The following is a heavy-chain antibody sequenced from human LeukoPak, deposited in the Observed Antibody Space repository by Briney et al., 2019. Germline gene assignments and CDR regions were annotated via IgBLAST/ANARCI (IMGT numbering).Heavy chain of an antibody. CDR1: GYTFTDYY. D-gene: IGHD6-13*01. J-gene: IGHJ4*02. V-gene: IGHV1-2*04. Sequence: GASVKVSCKASGYTFTDYYIHWVRQAPGQGLEWMGWINPNSGGTNYAQKFQGWVTMTRDTSISTAYMELSRLRPDDTAVYYCARELYSSLLDYWGQGTLVTVSS. CDR3: ARELYSSLLDY. CDR2: INPNSGGT.